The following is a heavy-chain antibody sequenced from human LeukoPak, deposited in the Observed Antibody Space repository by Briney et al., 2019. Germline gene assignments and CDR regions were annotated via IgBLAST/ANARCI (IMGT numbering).Heavy chain of an antibody. CDR1: GGSISNSNYY. CDR3: MRHEEEDGYNAKPFDL. V-gene: IGHV4-39*01. D-gene: IGHD5-24*01. CDR2: NYYSGNT. J-gene: IGHJ4*02. Sequence: SETLSLTCTVSGGSISNSNYYWGWVRQPPGKGLEWIGTNYYSGNTYYTPSLKSRVTISVDTSKNQFSLRLSSVTAADTAVYFCMRHEEEDGYNAKPFDLWGQGTLVTVSS.